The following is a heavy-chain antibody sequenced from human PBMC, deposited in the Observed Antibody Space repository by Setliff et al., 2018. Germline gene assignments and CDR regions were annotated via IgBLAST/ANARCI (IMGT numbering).Heavy chain of an antibody. Sequence: GGSLRLSCVASGSSFRSYAMSWGRQVPGKGLEWVSTLSGSGVSTYYLDSVKGRFTISRDNSKNTLYLQMNSLRTEDTGVYYCARDAAYFDILTGTNYLDPWGQGTLVTVSS. D-gene: IGHD3-9*01. CDR1: GSSFRSYA. CDR2: LSGSGVST. V-gene: IGHV3-23*01. CDR3: ARDAAYFDILTGTNYLDP. J-gene: IGHJ5*02.